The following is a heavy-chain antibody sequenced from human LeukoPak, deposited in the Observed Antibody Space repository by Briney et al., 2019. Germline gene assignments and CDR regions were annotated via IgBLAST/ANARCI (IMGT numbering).Heavy chain of an antibody. J-gene: IGHJ6*03. D-gene: IGHD6-13*01. CDR1: GGSISSGSYY. CDR2: IYTSGST. CDR3: ARETTGYSSRSCYYYYMDV. Sequence: SETLSLTCTVSGGSISSGSYYWSWIRQPAGKGLEWIGRIYTSGSTNYNPSLKSRVTISVDTSKNQFSLKLSSVTAADTAVYYCARETTGYSSRSCYYYYMDVWGKGTTVTISS. V-gene: IGHV4-61*02.